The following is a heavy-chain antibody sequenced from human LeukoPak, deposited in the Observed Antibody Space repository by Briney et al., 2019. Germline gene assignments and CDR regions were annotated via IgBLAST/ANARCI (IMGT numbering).Heavy chain of an antibody. D-gene: IGHD3-22*01. V-gene: IGHV3-30-3*01. J-gene: IGHJ4*02. CDR3: AKGPTSYYDSSGYSRG. Sequence: GGSLRLSCAASGFTFSSYAMHWVRQAPGKGLEWVAVISYDGSNKYYADSVKGRFTISRDNSKNTLYLQMNSLRAEDTAVYYCAKGPTSYYDSSGYSRGWGQGTLVTVSS. CDR2: ISYDGSNK. CDR1: GFTFSSYA.